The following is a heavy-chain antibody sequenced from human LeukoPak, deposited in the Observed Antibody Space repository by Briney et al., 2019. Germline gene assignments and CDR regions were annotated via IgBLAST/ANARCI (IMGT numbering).Heavy chain of an antibody. V-gene: IGHV3-53*01. D-gene: IGHD2-15*01. Sequence: GALRLSCAASGFTVSSSYMYWVRQAPGKGLEWVSFFHRGDSTYYAESVRGRFTISRDNSKNTLYLLMNSLIPEDTAVYYCAREVVSTPSYFDSWGQGTLVTVSS. CDR1: GFTVSSSY. J-gene: IGHJ4*02. CDR2: FHRGDST. CDR3: AREVVSTPSYFDS.